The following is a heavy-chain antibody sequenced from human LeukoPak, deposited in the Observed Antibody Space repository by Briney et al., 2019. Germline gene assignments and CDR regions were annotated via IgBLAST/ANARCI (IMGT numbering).Heavy chain of an antibody. V-gene: IGHV1-69*13. CDR1: GGTFSIYA. CDR3: ARDGPRVGATSAYAFDI. Sequence: SVKVSCKASGGTFSIYAISWVRQAPGQGLEWMGGIIPIFGTANYAQKFQGRVTITADESTSTAYMELSSLRSEDTAVYYCARDGPRVGATSAYAFDIWGQGTMVTVSS. D-gene: IGHD1-26*01. CDR2: IIPIFGTA. J-gene: IGHJ3*02.